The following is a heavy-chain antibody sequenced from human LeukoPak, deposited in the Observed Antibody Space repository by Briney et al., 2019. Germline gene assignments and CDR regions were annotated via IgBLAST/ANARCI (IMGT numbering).Heavy chain of an antibody. D-gene: IGHD2-2*01. V-gene: IGHV3-23*01. CDR1: GFTFSSYA. CDR2: ISGSGGST. CDR3: AKVVVPAAIPSTAFDY. Sequence: PGGSLRLSCAASGFTFSSYAMSWVRQAPGKGLEWVSAISGSGGSTYYADSVKGRLTISRDNSKNTLYLQMNSLRAEDTAVYYCAKVVVPAAIPSTAFDYWGQGTLVTVSS. J-gene: IGHJ4*02.